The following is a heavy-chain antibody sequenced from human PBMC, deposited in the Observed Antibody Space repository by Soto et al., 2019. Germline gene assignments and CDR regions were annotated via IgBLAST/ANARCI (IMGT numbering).Heavy chain of an antibody. D-gene: IGHD2-15*01. CDR1: GGSISSYY. CDR3: ARGCSGGRCYVYGMDV. Sequence: PSETLSLTCTVSGGSISSYYWSWIRQPPGKGLEWIGYIYYSGSTNYNPSLKSRVTISVDTSKNQFSLKLSSVTAADTAVYYCARGCSGGRCYVYGMDVWGQGPTVTVSS. CDR2: IYYSGST. V-gene: IGHV4-59*01. J-gene: IGHJ6*02.